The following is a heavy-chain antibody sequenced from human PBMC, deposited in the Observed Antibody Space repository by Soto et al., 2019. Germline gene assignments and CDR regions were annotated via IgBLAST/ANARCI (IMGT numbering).Heavy chain of an antibody. Sequence: SETLSLTCSVSGDSISRIDYYWAWIRQHPEKGLEWIGNIYFRGNTYYSPSLESRLTISVDTSKNQFSLKLTSVTAADTAVYYCAREGGSYDSGGYLIRGAFDIWGQGTMVTVSS. J-gene: IGHJ3*02. CDR3: AREGGSYDSGGYLIRGAFDI. CDR1: GDSISRIDYY. V-gene: IGHV4-31*03. D-gene: IGHD3-22*01. CDR2: IYFRGNT.